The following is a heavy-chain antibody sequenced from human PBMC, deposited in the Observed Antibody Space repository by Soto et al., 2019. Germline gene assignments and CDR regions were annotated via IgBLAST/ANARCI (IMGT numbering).Heavy chain of an antibody. J-gene: IGHJ5*02. Sequence: SETLSLTCAVYGGSFSGYYWSWIRQPPGKGLEWIGEINHSGSTNYNPSLKSRVTISVDTSKNQFSLKLSSVTAADTAVYYCARRYGSGSYYTARNNWFDPWGQGTLVT. CDR3: ARRYGSGSYYTARNNWFDP. CDR1: GGSFSGYY. V-gene: IGHV4-34*01. D-gene: IGHD3-10*01. CDR2: INHSGST.